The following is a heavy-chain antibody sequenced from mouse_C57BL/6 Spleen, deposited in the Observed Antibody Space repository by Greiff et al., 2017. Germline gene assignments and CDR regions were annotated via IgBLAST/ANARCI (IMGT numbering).Heavy chain of an antibody. CDR3: ARDGYYVRDWFAY. V-gene: IGHV1-22*01. Sequence: VQLQQSGPELVKPGASVKMSCKASGYTFTDYNMHWVKQSHGKSLEWIGYINPNNGGTSYNQKFKGKATLTVNKSSSTAYMELRSLTSEDSAVYYCARDGYYVRDWFAYWGQGTLVTVSA. CDR1: GYTFTDYN. D-gene: IGHD2-3*01. J-gene: IGHJ3*01. CDR2: INPNNGGT.